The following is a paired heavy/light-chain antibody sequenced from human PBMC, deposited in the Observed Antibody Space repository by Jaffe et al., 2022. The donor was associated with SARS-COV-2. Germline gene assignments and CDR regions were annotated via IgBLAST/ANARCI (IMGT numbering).Heavy chain of an antibody. D-gene: IGHD2-8*01. CDR3: ARDHVAPGLIFDY. J-gene: IGHJ4*02. CDR1: GFPFSSHW. CDR2: INQDGSEK. V-gene: IGHV3-7*01. Sequence: EVQLVESGGGLVQPGGSLRLSCAASGFPFSSHWITWVRQAPGKGLEWVANINQDGSEKHYLDSVRGRFTISRDNAKNSLSLQMNSLRAEDTAVYYCARDHVAPGLIFDYWGQGVLVTVSS.
Light chain of an antibody. CDR1: QSISNS. Sequence: DIQMTQSPSSLSASVGDRVTITCRASQSISNSLNWYRQKPGTAPTLLIYTASSLQTGVPSRFSGSGSGTDFTLTINCLQPEDFATYYCQQSHTTPAITFGGGTRVEIK. J-gene: IGKJ4*01. CDR3: QQSHTTPAIT. V-gene: IGKV1-39*01. CDR2: TAS.